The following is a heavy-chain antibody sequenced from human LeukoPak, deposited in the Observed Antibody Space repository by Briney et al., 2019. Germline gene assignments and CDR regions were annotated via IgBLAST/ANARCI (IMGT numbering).Heavy chain of an antibody. CDR3: ARGGPYEYVWGNYRPFDY. CDR2: INPNSGGT. D-gene: IGHD3-16*02. J-gene: IGHJ4*02. V-gene: IGHV1-2*06. Sequence: ASVKVSFKASGYTFTVYYMHWVRQAPGQGLEWMGRINPNSGGTNYAQKFQGRVTMTRDTSISTAYKELSRLRSDDTAVFYCARGGPYEYVWGNYRPFDYWGQGTPVTVSS. CDR1: GYTFTVYY.